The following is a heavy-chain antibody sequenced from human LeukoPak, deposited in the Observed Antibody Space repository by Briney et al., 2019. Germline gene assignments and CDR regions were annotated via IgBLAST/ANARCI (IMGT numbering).Heavy chain of an antibody. CDR1: GFTFGDHG. J-gene: IGHJ4*02. Sequence: PGGSLRLSCTTSGFTFGDHGMCWVRQAPGKGLEWVGFIKSKTNGGTTEYAASVKGRFTISRDDSKSIAYLQMNSLKTEDTAVYYCARDRDWSLDYWGQGTLVTVSS. D-gene: IGHD3-9*01. CDR2: IKSKTNGGTT. CDR3: ARDRDWSLDY. V-gene: IGHV3-49*04.